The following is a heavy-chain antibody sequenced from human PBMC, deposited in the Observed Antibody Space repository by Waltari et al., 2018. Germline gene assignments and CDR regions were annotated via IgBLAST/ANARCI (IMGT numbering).Heavy chain of an antibody. CDR2: IWYDGSNK. Sequence: QVQLVESGGGVVQPGRSLRLSCAASGFTFSSYGLHWVRPAPGKGLEGVAVIWYDGSNKYYADSVKGRFTISRDNSKNTLYLQMNSLRAEDTAVYYCARVRLSYYYYGMDVWGQGTTVTVSS. D-gene: IGHD3-22*01. V-gene: IGHV3-33*01. CDR1: GFTFSSYG. J-gene: IGHJ6*02. CDR3: ARVRLSYYYYGMDV.